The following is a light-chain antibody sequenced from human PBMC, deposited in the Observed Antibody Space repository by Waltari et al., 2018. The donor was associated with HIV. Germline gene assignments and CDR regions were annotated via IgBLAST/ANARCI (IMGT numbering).Light chain of an antibody. V-gene: IGLV1-47*01. CDR1: SSNIGRNS. CDR2: RNN. CDR3: AAWDDSRKV. Sequence: QSVLTQPPSASGTPGQRVTISCSGSSSNIGRNSVYWYQQLPGTAPKLLIYRNNQRPSGVPDRFSGSKSGTSASLAISGRRSEDEADYFCAAWDDSRKVFGGGTKLTVL. J-gene: IGLJ3*02.